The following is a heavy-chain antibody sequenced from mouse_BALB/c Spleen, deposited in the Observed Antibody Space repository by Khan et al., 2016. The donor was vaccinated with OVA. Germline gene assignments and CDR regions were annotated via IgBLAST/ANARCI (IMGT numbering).Heavy chain of an antibody. J-gene: IGHJ2*01. Sequence: EVELVESGGGLVKPGGSLRLSCEASGFTFSSYSMSWVRQTPEKRLEWVATITSGGSYTYYPDSVQGRFTISRDNAKNTLALQMSSLKSEYTAIYYCTRDRNYYGSSFYFDYWGQGTTLTVSS. CDR2: ITSGGSYT. CDR3: TRDRNYYGSSFYFDY. V-gene: IGHV5-6-4*01. CDR1: GFTFSSYS. D-gene: IGHD1-1*01.